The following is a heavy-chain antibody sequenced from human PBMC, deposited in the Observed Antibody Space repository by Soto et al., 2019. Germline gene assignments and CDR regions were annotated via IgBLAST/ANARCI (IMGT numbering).Heavy chain of an antibody. CDR1: GYTLTELS. Sequence: ASVKVSCKVSGYTLTELSMHWVRQAPGKGLEWMGGFDPEDGETIYAQKFQGRVTMTEDTSTDTAYMELSSLRSEDTAVYYCATEYSNYRPINWFDPWGQGTLVTVSS. CDR3: ATEYSNYRPINWFDP. CDR2: FDPEDGET. V-gene: IGHV1-24*01. J-gene: IGHJ5*02. D-gene: IGHD4-4*01.